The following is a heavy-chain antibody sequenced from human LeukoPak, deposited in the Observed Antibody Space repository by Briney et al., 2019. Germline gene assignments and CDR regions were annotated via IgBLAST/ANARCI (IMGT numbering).Heavy chain of an antibody. CDR3: ATDGRSGSHDFDY. V-gene: IGHV3-7*01. D-gene: IGHD3-10*01. CDR1: GFTFSDYW. CDR2: IKQDGSEK. Sequence: GGSLRLSCEASGFTFSDYWMAWVRQAPGKGLEWVANIKQDGSEKNFVDSVKGRFTISRDNGRNSLSLQMNSLRAEDTVVYFCATDGRSGSHDFDYWGQGTLVTVSS. J-gene: IGHJ4*02.